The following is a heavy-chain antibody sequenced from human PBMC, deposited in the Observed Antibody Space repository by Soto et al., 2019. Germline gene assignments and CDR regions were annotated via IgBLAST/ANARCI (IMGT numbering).Heavy chain of an antibody. V-gene: IGHV1-3*01. CDR3: AIPYCSRGSCLAFDR. J-gene: IGHJ5*02. CDR1: GYPPIKAA. Sequence: VKLASALSGYPPIKAAIHWLRHAPGQSLEWRGWVDVGNGDSKLSQKFQDRLTITRDSSANTAYMELSSLRAEETAIYHCAIPYCSRGSCLAFDRCAQGPLITVSS. CDR2: VDVGNGDS. D-gene: IGHD2-15*01.